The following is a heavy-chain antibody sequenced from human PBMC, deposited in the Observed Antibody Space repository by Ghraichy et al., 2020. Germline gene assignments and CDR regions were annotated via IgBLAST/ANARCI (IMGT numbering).Heavy chain of an antibody. CDR3: VKEAEGLAGEGAFDI. J-gene: IGHJ3*02. V-gene: IGHV3-23*01. CDR2: ISGSSGT. CDR1: GFTFSDYA. Sequence: GGSLRLSCAASGFTFSDYAMTWVRQAPGKGLEWVSTISGSSGTYYSDSVKGRFAIFRDNSNNPLYLRMSSLRADDTAIYYCVKEAEGLAGEGAFDIWGQGTVVTISS. D-gene: IGHD3-10*01.